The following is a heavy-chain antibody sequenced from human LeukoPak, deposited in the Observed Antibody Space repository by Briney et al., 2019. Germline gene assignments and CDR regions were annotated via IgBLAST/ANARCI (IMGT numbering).Heavy chain of an antibody. CDR3: ARERPTTTAFHV. D-gene: IGHD1-14*01. CDR1: GNTFSSNI. Sequence: GASVKVSCKTSGNTFSSNIINWVRQAPGQRLDWVGWINAANGNTKYSEKFQGRVTITRDTSASTVYMELNSLRSEDTVVYYCARERPTTTAFHVWGQGTMVTVS. CDR2: INAANGNT. J-gene: IGHJ3*01. V-gene: IGHV1-3*01.